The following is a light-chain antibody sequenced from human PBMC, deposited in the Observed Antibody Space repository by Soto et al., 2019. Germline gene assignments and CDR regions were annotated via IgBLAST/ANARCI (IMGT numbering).Light chain of an antibody. CDR1: QNIDNW. CDR2: SAS. CDR3: QQCNSFPIT. Sequence: DIQMTQSPSSVSASVGDRVTITCRASQNIDNWLAWYQQKPGKAPHLLIYSASTLQKWVPSRFRGSGSGTDFTLTISSLQPEDFATYYCQQCNSFPITFGQGTRLEI. J-gene: IGKJ5*01. V-gene: IGKV1-12*01.